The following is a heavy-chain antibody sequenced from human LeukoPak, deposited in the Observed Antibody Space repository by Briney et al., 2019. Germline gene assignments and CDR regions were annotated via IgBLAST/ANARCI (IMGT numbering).Heavy chain of an antibody. J-gene: IGHJ4*02. V-gene: IGHV4-34*01. CDR3: ASAYDSSGYYGGDY. CDR1: GGSFSGYY. Sequence: SETLSLTCAAYGGSFSGYYWSWIRQPPGKGLEWIGEINHSGSTNYNPSLKSRVTISVDTCKNQFSLKLSSVTAADTAVYYCASAYDSSGYYGGDYWGQGTPVTVSS. D-gene: IGHD3-22*01. CDR2: INHSGST.